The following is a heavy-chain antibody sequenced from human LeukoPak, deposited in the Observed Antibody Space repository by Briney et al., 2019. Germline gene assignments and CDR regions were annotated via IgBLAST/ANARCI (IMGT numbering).Heavy chain of an antibody. Sequence: ASVKVSCKASGYTFTSYDINWVRQATGQGLEWMGWMNPNSGNTGYAQKFQGRVTMTRNTSISTAYMELSSLRSEDTAVYYCARESGLDYVWGCYRYYYFDYWGQGTLVTVSS. J-gene: IGHJ4*02. V-gene: IGHV1-8*01. D-gene: IGHD3-16*02. CDR1: GYTFTSYD. CDR3: ARESGLDYVWGCYRYYYFDY. CDR2: MNPNSGNT.